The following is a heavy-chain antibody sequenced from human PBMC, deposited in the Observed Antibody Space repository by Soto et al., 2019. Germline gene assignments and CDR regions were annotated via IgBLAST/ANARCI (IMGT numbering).Heavy chain of an antibody. CDR3: ARDRDGRDGYNTPFSSTYWYFDL. D-gene: IGHD5-12*01. J-gene: IGHJ2*01. CDR2: IIPIFGTA. CDR1: GGTFSSYA. V-gene: IGHV1-69*13. Sequence: ASLKVSCKASGGTFSSYAISWVRQAPGQGLEWMGGIIPIFGTANYAQKFQGRVTITADESTSTAYMELSSLRSEDTAVYYCARDRDGRDGYNTPFSSTYWYFDLWGRGTLVTVSS.